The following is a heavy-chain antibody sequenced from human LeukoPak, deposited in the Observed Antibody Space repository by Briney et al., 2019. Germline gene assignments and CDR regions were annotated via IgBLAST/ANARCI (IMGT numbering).Heavy chain of an antibody. Sequence: GGSLRLSCAASGFIFSNYAMSWVRQAPGKGLKWVSSISDSGVDTYYGDSVKGRFTISRDNSKNTLYLQMNSLRAEDTAVYYCAKRGGSYYSDYWGQGSLVTVSS. CDR2: ISDSGVDT. V-gene: IGHV3-23*01. D-gene: IGHD2-15*01. CDR1: GFIFSNYA. J-gene: IGHJ4*02. CDR3: AKRGGSYYSDY.